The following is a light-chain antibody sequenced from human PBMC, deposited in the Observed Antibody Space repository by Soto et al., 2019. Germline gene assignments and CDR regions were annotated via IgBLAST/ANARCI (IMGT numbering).Light chain of an antibody. J-gene: IGKJ4*01. CDR3: QQANSLPLT. CDR1: QGISSW. CDR2: AAS. V-gene: IGKV1-12*01. Sequence: IHSTEAPICLAACLGRTVPIPSRASQGISSWLAWYQQKPGKAPKLLIYAASSLQSGVPSRFSGSGAGTDFTLTISSLQPEDFATYYSQQANSLPLTFGGGTKVDIK.